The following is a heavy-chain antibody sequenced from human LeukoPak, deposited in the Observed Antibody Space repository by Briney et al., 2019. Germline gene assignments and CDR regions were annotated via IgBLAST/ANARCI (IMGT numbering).Heavy chain of an antibody. Sequence: ASVTVSCKASGYTFISYFIHWVRQAPGQGLEWMGIINPSGGGTRYAQKFQGRVTMTRDTSTSTVYMEMSSLRSEDTAVYYCARSGGDAIRPFDYWGQGTLVTVSS. CDR3: ARSGGDAIRPFDY. D-gene: IGHD2-21*02. J-gene: IGHJ4*02. V-gene: IGHV1-46*01. CDR1: GYTFISYF. CDR2: INPSGGGT.